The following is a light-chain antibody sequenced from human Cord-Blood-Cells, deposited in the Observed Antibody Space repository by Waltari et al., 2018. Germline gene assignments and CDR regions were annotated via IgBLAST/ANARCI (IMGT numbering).Light chain of an antibody. CDR3: QQYYSYPL. CDR2: AAS. V-gene: IGKV1-8*01. J-gene: IGKJ4*01. CDR1: QGISSY. Sequence: AIRMTQSPSSLSASTGDRVTITCRASQGISSYLAWYQQKPGKAPKLLIYAASTLQSGVPSRFSGSVSGTDFTLTISCLQSEDFATYYCQQYYSYPLFGGGTKVEIK.